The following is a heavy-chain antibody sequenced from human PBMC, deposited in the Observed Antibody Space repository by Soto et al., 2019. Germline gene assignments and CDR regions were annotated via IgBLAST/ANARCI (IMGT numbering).Heavy chain of an antibody. CDR1: GGSISSYY. Sequence: LSLTCTFSGGSISSYYWSWIRQPPGKGLEWIGYIYYSGSTNYNPSLKSRVTISVDTSKNQFSLKLSSVTAADTAVYYCARDVGDVDTAMVNWFDPWGQGTLVTVSS. V-gene: IGHV4-59*01. CDR2: IYYSGST. D-gene: IGHD5-18*01. CDR3: ARDVGDVDTAMVNWFDP. J-gene: IGHJ5*02.